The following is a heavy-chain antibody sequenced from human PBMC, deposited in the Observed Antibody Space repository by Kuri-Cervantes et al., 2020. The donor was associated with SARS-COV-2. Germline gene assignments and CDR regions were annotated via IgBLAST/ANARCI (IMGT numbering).Heavy chain of an antibody. V-gene: IGHV1-18*04. CDR1: GYTFTSYG. CDR3: GRGLVGLASRQGAY. J-gene: IGHJ4*02. D-gene: IGHD6-6*01. Sequence: ASVKVSCKASGYTFTSYGISWVRQAPGQGLEWMGWISAYNGNTGYAQKFQGRVTMTRNISANTAYMELSGLSSEDTAMYYCGRGLVGLASRQGAYWGQGTLVTVSS. CDR2: ISAYNGNT.